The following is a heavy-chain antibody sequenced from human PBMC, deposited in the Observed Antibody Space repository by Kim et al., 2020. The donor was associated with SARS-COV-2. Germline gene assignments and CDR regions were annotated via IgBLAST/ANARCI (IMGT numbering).Heavy chain of an antibody. CDR2: I. Sequence: IGEADSVKSRITISRINAKNTLYLQMNRLRAEDKACYYCTRCYSYYYGMDVWGQGTTVTGSS. J-gene: IGHJ6*02. CDR3: TRCYSYYYGMDV. D-gene: IGHD2-2*02. V-gene: IGHV3-9*01.